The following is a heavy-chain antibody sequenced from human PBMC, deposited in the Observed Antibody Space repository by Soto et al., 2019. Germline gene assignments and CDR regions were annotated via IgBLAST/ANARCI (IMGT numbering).Heavy chain of an antibody. CDR1: GYTFTNYS. D-gene: IGHD2-2*01. CDR2: INTDNGKT. J-gene: IGHJ5*02. Sequence: QVQLVQSGAEVKKPGASVKVSCKASGYTFTNYSMHWVRQAPGQRLEWMGWINTDNGKTRDSQRFQDRVTLTRDTCANTVYMELSSLSYEDTAVYYCARAGNCTSTTCFSGWLDPWGQGTLVTVSS. CDR3: ARAGNCTSTTCFSGWLDP. V-gene: IGHV1-3*04.